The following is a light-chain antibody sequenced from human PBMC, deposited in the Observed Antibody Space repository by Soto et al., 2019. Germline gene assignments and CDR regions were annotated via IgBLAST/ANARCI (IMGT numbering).Light chain of an antibody. CDR1: QTISRF. CDR2: DAS. V-gene: IGKV1-5*01. Sequence: DSQMTQSPPSLSASPGDRVTITCRASQTISRFLSCYQQKPGKAPKLLIYDASSLESGVPSRFSGSGSGTEFTLTISILQPDDFASYYCQQYNSYSTFGQGTRLEIK. J-gene: IGKJ5*01. CDR3: QQYNSYST.